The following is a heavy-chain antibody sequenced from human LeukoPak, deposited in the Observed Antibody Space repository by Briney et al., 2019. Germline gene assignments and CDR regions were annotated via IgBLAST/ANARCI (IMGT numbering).Heavy chain of an antibody. CDR2: INHSGST. D-gene: IGHD2-21*01. J-gene: IGHJ4*02. CDR1: GGSFSGYY. V-gene: IGHV4-34*01. CDR3: AGDSSDY. Sequence: SETLSLTCAVYGGSFSGYYWSWIRQPPGKGLEWIGEINHSGSTNYNPSLKSRVTISVDTSKNQFSLKLSSVTAAGTAVYYCAGDSSDYWGQGTLVTVSS.